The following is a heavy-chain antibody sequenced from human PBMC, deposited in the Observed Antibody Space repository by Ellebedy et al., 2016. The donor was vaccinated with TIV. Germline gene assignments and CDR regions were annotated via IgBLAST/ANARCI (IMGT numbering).Heavy chain of an antibody. CDR1: GGSISSYY. CDR3: ARSKTGTTGAWFDP. Sequence: MPSETLSLACTVSGGSISSYYWSWIRQPPGKGLEWIGYIYYSGSTNYNPSLKSRVTISVDTSKNQFSLKLSSVTAADTAVYYCARSKTGTTGAWFDPWGQGTLVTVSS. J-gene: IGHJ5*02. CDR2: IYYSGST. D-gene: IGHD1-7*01. V-gene: IGHV4-59*08.